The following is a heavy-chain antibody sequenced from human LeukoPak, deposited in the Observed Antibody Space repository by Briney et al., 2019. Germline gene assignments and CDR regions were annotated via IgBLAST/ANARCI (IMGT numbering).Heavy chain of an antibody. CDR2: IYYSGST. Sequence: SETLSLTCTLSGGSISSGGYYWSWIRQHPAKGLEWIGYIYYSGSTYYNPSLKSRVTISVDTSKNQFSLKLSSVTAADTAVYYCAREGLMGWFDPWGQGTLVTVSS. J-gene: IGHJ5*02. CDR1: GGSISSGGYY. CDR3: AREGLMGWFDP. V-gene: IGHV4-31*03. D-gene: IGHD1-26*01.